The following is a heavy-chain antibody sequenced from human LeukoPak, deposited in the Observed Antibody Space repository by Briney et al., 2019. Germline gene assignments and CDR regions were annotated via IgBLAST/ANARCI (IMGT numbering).Heavy chain of an antibody. D-gene: IGHD3-10*01. CDR1: GFTFSSHG. J-gene: IGHJ4*02. CDR2: IRYDGSNK. V-gene: IGHV3-30*02. CDR3: ANTPVTMVRGVHYYFDY. Sequence: GGSLRLSCAASGFTFSSHGMHRVRQAPGKGLEWVAFIRYDGSNKYYADSVKGRFTISRDNSKNTLYLQMNSLRAEDTAVYYCANTPVTMVRGVHYYFDYWGQGTLVTVSS.